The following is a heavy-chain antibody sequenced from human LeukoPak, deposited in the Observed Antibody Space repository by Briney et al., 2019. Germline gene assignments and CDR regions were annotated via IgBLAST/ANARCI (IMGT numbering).Heavy chain of an antibody. D-gene: IGHD1-1*01. J-gene: IGHJ5*02. V-gene: IGHV3-7*04. Sequence: QPGGSLRLSCAASGFTLSTYWMSWVRQAPGKGLEWVANINRDGSGKYCVDSVRGRFTISRDNAKNSLYLQMNSLRAEDTAVYYCARVQTGTTNWFDPWGQGTLVTVSS. CDR1: GFTLSTYW. CDR3: ARVQTGTTNWFDP. CDR2: INRDGSGK.